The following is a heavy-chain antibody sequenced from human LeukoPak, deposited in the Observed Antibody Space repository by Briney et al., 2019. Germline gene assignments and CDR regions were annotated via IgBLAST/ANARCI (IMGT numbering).Heavy chain of an antibody. CDR3: ARYVNWFDP. D-gene: IGHD3-10*02. CDR2: IYYSGST. CDR1: GGSISSSSYY. J-gene: IGHJ5*02. Sequence: SETLSLTCTVSGGSISSSSYYWGWIRQPPGKGLEWIGYIYYSGSTNYNPSLKSRVTILVDTSKNQFSLKLSSVTAADTAVYYCARYVNWFDPWGQGILVTVSS. V-gene: IGHV4-61*05.